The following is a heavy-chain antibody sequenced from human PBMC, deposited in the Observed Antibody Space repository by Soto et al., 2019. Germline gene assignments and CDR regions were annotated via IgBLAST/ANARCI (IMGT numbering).Heavy chain of an antibody. CDR3: ARVWGGAFDI. J-gene: IGHJ3*02. CDR2: IYYSGST. V-gene: IGHV4-59*02. D-gene: IGHD3-10*01. Sequence: SETLSITFTVSGDSVSSYYWGWIRQPPGKGLEWIGYIYYSGSTNYNPSLKSRVTISVDTSKNQFSLKLSSVTAADTAVYYCARVWGGAFDIWGQGTMVTVSS. CDR1: GDSVSSYY.